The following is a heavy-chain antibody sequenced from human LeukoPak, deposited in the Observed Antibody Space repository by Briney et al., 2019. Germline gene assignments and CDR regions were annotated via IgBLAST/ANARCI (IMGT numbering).Heavy chain of an antibody. J-gene: IGHJ4*02. D-gene: IGHD6-13*01. CDR1: GFTFSSYS. Sequence: GGSLRLSCAASGFTFSSYSMNWVRQAPGKGLEWVSSISSSSSYIYYADSVKGRFTISRDNAKNSLYLQMNSLRAEDTAVYYCASARSSWAYYFDYWGQGTLVTVSS. CDR2: ISSSSSYI. CDR3: ASARSSWAYYFDY. V-gene: IGHV3-21*01.